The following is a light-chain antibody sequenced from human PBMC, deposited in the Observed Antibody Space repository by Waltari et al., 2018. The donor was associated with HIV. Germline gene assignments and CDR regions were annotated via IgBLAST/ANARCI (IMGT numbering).Light chain of an antibody. Sequence: SYELTQPPSVSVSPGQTARITCSGNKLGQKYACWSQQKPGQSPVLVIYQDSKRPSGIPERFSGSNSGNTATLTISGTQAMDEADYYCQAWDSRFTYVFGTGTKVTVL. CDR1: KLGQKY. CDR2: QDS. V-gene: IGLV3-1*01. CDR3: QAWDSRFTYV. J-gene: IGLJ1*01.